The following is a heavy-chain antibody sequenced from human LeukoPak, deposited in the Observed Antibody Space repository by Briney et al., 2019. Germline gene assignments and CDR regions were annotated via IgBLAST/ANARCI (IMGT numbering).Heavy chain of an antibody. V-gene: IGHV1-69*04. CDR2: IIPILGIA. CDR1: GGTFSSYA. D-gene: IGHD4-17*01. Sequence: ASVKVSCKASGGTFSSYAISWVRQAPGQGLEWMGRIIPILGIANYAQKFQGRVTITADKSTSTAYMELSSLRSEDTAVYYCARDLSDRATPTVTTAKGWFDPWGQGTLVTVSS. J-gene: IGHJ5*02. CDR3: ARDLSDRATPTVTTAKGWFDP.